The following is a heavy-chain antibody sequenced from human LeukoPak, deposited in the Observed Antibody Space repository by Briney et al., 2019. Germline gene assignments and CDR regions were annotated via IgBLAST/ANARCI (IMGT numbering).Heavy chain of an antibody. CDR2: MNLDGSEK. Sequence: GGSLRLSCAASGFSFSSYWMTWVRQAPGKGLEWVANMNLDGSEKYYVDSVKGRFIISRDNAKNSLYLQMNSLTAEDTAIYYCARDDGFSCYSYWGQGTLVTVSS. CDR1: GFSFSSYW. V-gene: IGHV3-7*01. J-gene: IGHJ4*02. CDR3: ARDDGFSCYSY. D-gene: IGHD3-16*01.